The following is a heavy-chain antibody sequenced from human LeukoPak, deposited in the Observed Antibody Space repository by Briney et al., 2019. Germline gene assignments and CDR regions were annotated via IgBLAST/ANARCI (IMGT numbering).Heavy chain of an antibody. CDR1: NGSITSSTYY. CDR3: ASQEAAGYFDY. Sequence: SETLSLTCTVSNGSITSSTYYWGWIRQPPGKGLEWIGSIYYSGSTYYNPSLKGRVTIPVDTSKNQFSLKLSSVTAADTAMYYCASQEAAGYFDYWGQGTLVIVSS. V-gene: IGHV4-39*01. CDR2: IYYSGST. D-gene: IGHD6-13*01. J-gene: IGHJ4*02.